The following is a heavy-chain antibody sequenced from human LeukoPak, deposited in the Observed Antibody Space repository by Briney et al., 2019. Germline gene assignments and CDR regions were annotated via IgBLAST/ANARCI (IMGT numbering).Heavy chain of an antibody. Sequence: GGSLRLSCAASGFIFSSYGMSWVRQVPGKGLKWLSYISTSGDNIYYADSVKGRFTISRDNSKNTMYLQMNSLRAEDTAVYYCVTRGSYFDYWGQGTLVTVSS. V-gene: IGHV3-23*01. CDR1: GFIFSSYG. CDR3: VTRGSYFDY. J-gene: IGHJ4*02. CDR2: ISTSGDNI. D-gene: IGHD2-2*01.